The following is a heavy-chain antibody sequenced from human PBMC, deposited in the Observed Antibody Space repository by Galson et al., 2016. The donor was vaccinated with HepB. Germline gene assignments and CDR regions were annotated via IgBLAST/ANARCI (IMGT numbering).Heavy chain of an antibody. D-gene: IGHD3-9*01. CDR3: ARSPDYDILTGYPNWFDP. CDR2: INPNSGGA. J-gene: IGHJ5*02. CDR1: GYSFTGYY. Sequence: SVKVSCKAFGYSFTGYYMHWVRQAPGQGLEWMGRINPNSGGANFAQKFQGRVTMTRDTSIRTAYMELSRLRSDDTVVYYCARSPDYDILTGYPNWFDPWGQGTLVTVSS. V-gene: IGHV1-2*05.